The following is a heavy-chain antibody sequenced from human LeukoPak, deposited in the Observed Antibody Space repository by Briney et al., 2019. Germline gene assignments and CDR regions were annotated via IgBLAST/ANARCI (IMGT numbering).Heavy chain of an antibody. D-gene: IGHD5-12*01. Sequence: GGSLRLSCAASGFTFSSHGMNWVRQAPGKGLEWVSSISSSSSYIYYADSVKGRFTTSRDNAKNSLYLQMNSQRAEDTAVYYCAVRGVYSGYDLGYWGQGTLVTVSS. J-gene: IGHJ4*02. CDR2: ISSSSSYI. CDR3: AVRGVYSGYDLGY. V-gene: IGHV3-21*01. CDR1: GFTFSSHG.